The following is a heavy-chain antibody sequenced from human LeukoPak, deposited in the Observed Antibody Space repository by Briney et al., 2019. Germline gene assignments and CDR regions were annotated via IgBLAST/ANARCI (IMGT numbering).Heavy chain of an antibody. CDR2: ISWNSGSI. D-gene: IGHD1-1*01. Sequence: GGSLRLSCAASGFTFDDYAMHWVRQAPGKGLEWVSGISWNSGSIGYADSVKGRFTISRDNAKNSLYLQMNSLRAENMALYYCAKAGNWNDADGAFDIWGQGTMVTVSS. CDR3: AKAGNWNDADGAFDI. V-gene: IGHV3-9*03. CDR1: GFTFDDYA. J-gene: IGHJ3*02.